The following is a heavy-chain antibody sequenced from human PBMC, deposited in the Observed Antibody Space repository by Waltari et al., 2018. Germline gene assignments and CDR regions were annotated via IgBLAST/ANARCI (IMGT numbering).Heavy chain of an antibody. J-gene: IGHJ4*02. CDR1: AASIRGPY. CDR3: AESDSGSWQYFFNS. Sequence: QMKLLESGPGLVKPSETLSLTCTVSAASIRGPYCGWIRQPAGKGLEWIWRVYSTGATNYNPSLGRRATISVDTARKQVSLKLTSVTAADTAMYFCAESDSGSWQYFFNSWGQGALVTVSS. D-gene: IGHD6-19*01. CDR2: VYSTGAT. V-gene: IGHV4-4*07.